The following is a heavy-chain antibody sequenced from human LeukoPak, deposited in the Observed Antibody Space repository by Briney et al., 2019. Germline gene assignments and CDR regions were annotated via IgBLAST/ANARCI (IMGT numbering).Heavy chain of an antibody. V-gene: IGHV1-69*05. Sequence: SVKVSCKASGGTFSSYAISWVRQAPGQGLEWMGGIIPIFGTANYAQKFQGRVTITTDESTSTAYMELSSLRSEDTAVYYCARDRALGTASYMDVWGKGTTVTVSS. CDR1: GGTFSSYA. J-gene: IGHJ6*03. CDR3: ARDRALGTASYMDV. D-gene: IGHD5-18*01. CDR2: IIPIFGTA.